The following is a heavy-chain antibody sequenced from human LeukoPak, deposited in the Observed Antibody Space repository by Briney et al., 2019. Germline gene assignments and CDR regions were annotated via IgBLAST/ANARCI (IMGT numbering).Heavy chain of an antibody. CDR1: GGTFSSYA. D-gene: IGHD3-3*01. CDR3: ARSYYDFWSGYHQYYFDY. Sequence: ASVKVSCKASGGTFSSYAISWVRQAPGQGLEWMGWISAYNGNTNYAQKLQGRVTMTTDTSTSTAYMELRSLRSDDTAVYYCARSYYDFWSGYHQYYFDYWGQGTLVTASS. CDR2: ISAYNGNT. V-gene: IGHV1-18*01. J-gene: IGHJ4*02.